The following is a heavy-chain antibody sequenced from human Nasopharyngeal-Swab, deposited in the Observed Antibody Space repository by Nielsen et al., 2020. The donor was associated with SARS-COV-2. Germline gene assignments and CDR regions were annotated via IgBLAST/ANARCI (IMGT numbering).Heavy chain of an antibody. CDR3: AKVQNELFVSLPLDF. CDR2: TRYEEYSN. Sequence: GESLKISCAASGFIFRKFAMHWVRQAPGKGLEWVAVTRYEEYSNYYAGSVEGRFTISRDNSRNTLYLQMNSMRTEDTAVYYYAKVQNELFVSLPLDFWGQGTLVTVSS. J-gene: IGHJ4*02. CDR1: GFIFRKFA. V-gene: IGHV3-30*02. D-gene: IGHD1-1*01.